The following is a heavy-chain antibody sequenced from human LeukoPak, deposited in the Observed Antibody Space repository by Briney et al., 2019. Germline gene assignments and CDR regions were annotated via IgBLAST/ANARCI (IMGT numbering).Heavy chain of an antibody. V-gene: IGHV4-59*01. D-gene: IGHD3-10*01. Sequence: SETLSLTCTVSGGSISSYYWSWIRQPPGKGLEWIGYIYYSGSTNYNPSLKSRVTISVDTSKNQFSLKLSSVTAADKAVYYCARLRTYYYGSGSYYTPPYYYGMDVWGQGTTVTVSS. J-gene: IGHJ6*02. CDR1: GGSISSYY. CDR3: ARLRTYYYGSGSYYTPPYYYGMDV. CDR2: IYYSGST.